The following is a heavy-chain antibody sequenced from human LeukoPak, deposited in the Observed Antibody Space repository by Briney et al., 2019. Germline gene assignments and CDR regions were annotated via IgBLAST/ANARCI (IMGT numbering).Heavy chain of an antibody. D-gene: IGHD2-21*02. Sequence: ASVKVSCKALGYTFTGYYLHWVRQAPGQGLEWMGIINPSGGGTSYAQKFQGSVTITRGTSTSTVYMELSSLRSEDTAVYYCARGGAYCGGDCYAFDYWGQGTLVTVSS. J-gene: IGHJ4*02. CDR3: ARGGAYCGGDCYAFDY. V-gene: IGHV1-46*01. CDR1: GYTFTGYY. CDR2: INPSGGGT.